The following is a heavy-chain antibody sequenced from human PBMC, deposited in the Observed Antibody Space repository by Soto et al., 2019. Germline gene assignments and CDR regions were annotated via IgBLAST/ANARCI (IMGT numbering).Heavy chain of an antibody. CDR2: IGTAGDT. D-gene: IGHD1-1*01. J-gene: IGHJ5*02. CDR1: GFTFSSYD. Sequence: GGSLRLSCAASGFTFSSYDMHWVRQATGKGLEWVSAIGTAGDTYYPGSVKGRFTISRENAKNSLYLQMNSLRAEDTAVYYCARVTGTGWFDPWGQGTLVTVSS. CDR3: ARVTGTGWFDP. V-gene: IGHV3-13*01.